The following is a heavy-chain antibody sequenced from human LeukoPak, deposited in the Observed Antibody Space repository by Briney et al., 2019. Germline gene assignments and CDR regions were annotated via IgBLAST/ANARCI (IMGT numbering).Heavy chain of an antibody. CDR3: AVHLPGDYLDR. J-gene: IGHJ4*02. V-gene: IGHV1-8*01. CDR1: GYAFNIYD. CDR2: MNPDSGNT. Sequence: ASVRVSCKASGYAFNIYDINWVRQATGQGLEWMGWMNPDSGNTGFAQKFQGRVTMTGNTPITTAYMELSSLRFEDTAVYYCAVHLPGDYLDRWGQGTLVTVSS.